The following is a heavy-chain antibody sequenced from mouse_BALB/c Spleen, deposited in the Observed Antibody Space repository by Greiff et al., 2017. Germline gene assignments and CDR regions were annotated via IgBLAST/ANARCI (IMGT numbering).Heavy chain of an antibody. CDR3: ARGGNHWYFDV. D-gene: IGHD2-1*01. Sequence: QVQLQQPGAVLVWPGVSVKLSCKASCYTFSSYWVHWIKQRPEQGLERIGEINPSNGGTNYNEKFKSKATLTVDKSSSTAYMQLSSLTSEDSAVYYCARGGNHWYFDVWGAGTTVTVSS. V-gene: IGHV1S81*02. CDR2: INPSNGGT. CDR1: CYTFSSYW. J-gene: IGHJ1*01.